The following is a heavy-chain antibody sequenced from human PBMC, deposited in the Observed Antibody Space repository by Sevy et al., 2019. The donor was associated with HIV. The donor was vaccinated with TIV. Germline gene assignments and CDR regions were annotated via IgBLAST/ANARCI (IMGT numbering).Heavy chain of an antibody. J-gene: IGHJ3*02. Sequence: SETLSLTCAVSGGSISSGVYSWNWIRQPPGKGLEWIGYIFHTGNTFYNPSLKSRVTVSLDKSENQFSLRLSSVTAADTAVYYCARDGGTLTTPGSFDIWGQGTMVIVSS. D-gene: IGHD3-16*01. V-gene: IGHV4-30-2*01. CDR2: IFHTGNT. CDR3: ARDGGTLTTPGSFDI. CDR1: GGSISSGVYS.